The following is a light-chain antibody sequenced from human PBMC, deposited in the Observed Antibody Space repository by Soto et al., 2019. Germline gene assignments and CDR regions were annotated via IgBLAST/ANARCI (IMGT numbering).Light chain of an antibody. J-gene: IGKJ2*01. V-gene: IGKV3-20*01. Sequence: EIVLTQSPGTLSLSPGDRATLSCRASQSVISDYLAWYQQKPGQAPRLLIYGASGRATGIPDRFSGSGSGTDFTLTISRLEPEDFAVYYCQQYSSLPHTFGQGTKLEVK. CDR2: GAS. CDR3: QQYSSLPHT. CDR1: QSVISDY.